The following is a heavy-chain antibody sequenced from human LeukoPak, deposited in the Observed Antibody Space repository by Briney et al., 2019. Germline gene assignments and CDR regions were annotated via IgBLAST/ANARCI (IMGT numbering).Heavy chain of an antibody. J-gene: IGHJ4*02. CDR1: GFTFSSYS. Sequence: GGSLRLSCAASGFTFSSYSMNWVRQAPGKGLEWVSSISSSSSYIYYADSVKGRFTISRDNAKNSLYLQMNSLRAEDTAVYYCAKGGYDYGDYVPLGYFDYWGQGTLVTVSS. CDR3: AKGGYDYGDYVPLGYFDY. CDR2: ISSSSSYI. V-gene: IGHV3-21*01. D-gene: IGHD4-17*01.